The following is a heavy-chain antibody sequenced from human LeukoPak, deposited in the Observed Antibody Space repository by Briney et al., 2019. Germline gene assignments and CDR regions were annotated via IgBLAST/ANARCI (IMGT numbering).Heavy chain of an antibody. D-gene: IGHD1-26*01. CDR1: GGSIRSYY. Sequence: SETLSLTCTVSGGSIRSYYWSWIRQPPGKGLEWIGYIYYSGSTNYNPSLKSRVTISVDTSKNQFSLKLSSVTAADTAVYYCARSNSGSYWYYFDYWGQGTLVTVSS. V-gene: IGHV4-59*01. CDR3: ARSNSGSYWYYFDY. J-gene: IGHJ4*02. CDR2: IYYSGST.